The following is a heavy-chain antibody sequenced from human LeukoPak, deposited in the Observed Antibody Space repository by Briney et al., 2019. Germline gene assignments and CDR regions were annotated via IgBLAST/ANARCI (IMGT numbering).Heavy chain of an antibody. V-gene: IGHV1-18*01. CDR3: ARDDRCGSYSEGDY. CDR1: GYTFTSYG. CDR2: ISAYNGNT. D-gene: IGHD1-26*01. Sequence: ASVTVSCTASGYTFTSYGISWVRQAPGQGLEWMGWISAYNGNTNYAQELQGRVTMTTDTSTSTAYMELRSLRSDDTAVYYCARDDRCGSYSEGDYWGQGTLVTVSS. J-gene: IGHJ4*02.